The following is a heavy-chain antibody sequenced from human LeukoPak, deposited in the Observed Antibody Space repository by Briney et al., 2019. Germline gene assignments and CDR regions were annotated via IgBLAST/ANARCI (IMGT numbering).Heavy chain of an antibody. Sequence: SETLSLTCTVSGGSISSYYWSWIRQPPGKGLEWIGYMYYSGTINYNPSLKSRVTISIDTSKSQFSLKLRSVTAADTAVYYCARLPAHYCSSTSCDDSWFDPWGQGTLVTVSS. CDR2: MYYSGTI. V-gene: IGHV4-59*08. CDR1: GGSISSYY. J-gene: IGHJ5*02. CDR3: ARLPAHYCSSTSCDDSWFDP. D-gene: IGHD2-2*01.